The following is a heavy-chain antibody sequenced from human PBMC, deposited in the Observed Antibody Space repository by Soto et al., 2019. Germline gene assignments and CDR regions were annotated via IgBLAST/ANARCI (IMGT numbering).Heavy chain of an antibody. V-gene: IGHV4-30-2*01. Sequence: SETLSLTCGVSGGSLSGATYSWNWIRQTPGKGLEWIGYIFPSGTTYYNPSLRSRVTISIDVSKNQFSLSLRSLTAADTAVYYCARSREFDYWSQGTLVTVSS. CDR3: ARSREFDY. CDR2: IFPSGTT. J-gene: IGHJ4*02. CDR1: GGSLSGATYS.